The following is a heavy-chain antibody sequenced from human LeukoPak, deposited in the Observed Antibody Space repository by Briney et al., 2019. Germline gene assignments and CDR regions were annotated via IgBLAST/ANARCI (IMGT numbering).Heavy chain of an antibody. CDR3: ARGPYYYDSSGYYNY. CDR1: GGSISSSSYY. CDR2: IYYSGTT. D-gene: IGHD3-22*01. Sequence: NPSETLSLTCTVSGGSISSSSYYWGWIRQPPGKGLEWIGSIYYSGTTYYNPSLKSRVTISVDTSKNQFSLKLSSVTAADTAVYYCARGPYYYDSSGYYNYWGQGTLVTVSS. J-gene: IGHJ4*02. V-gene: IGHV4-39*01.